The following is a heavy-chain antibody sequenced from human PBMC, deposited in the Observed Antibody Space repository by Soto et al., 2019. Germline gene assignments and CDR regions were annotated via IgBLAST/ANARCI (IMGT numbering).Heavy chain of an antibody. CDR3: ARDHYYDSSGYYWDDAFDI. CDR2: IWYDGSNK. CDR1: GFTFSSYG. Sequence: QVQLVESGGGVVQPGRSLRLSCAASGFTFSSYGMHWVRQAPGKGLEWVAVIWYDGSNKYYADSVKGRFTISRDNSKNTLYLHMNSLRAEDTAVYYCARDHYYDSSGYYWDDAFDIWGQGTMVTVSS. J-gene: IGHJ3*02. D-gene: IGHD3-22*01. V-gene: IGHV3-33*01.